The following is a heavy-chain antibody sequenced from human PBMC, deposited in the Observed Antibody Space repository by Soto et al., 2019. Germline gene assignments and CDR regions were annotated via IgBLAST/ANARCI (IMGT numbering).Heavy chain of an antibody. CDR1: GFTFSSYA. Sequence: PGGSLRLSCAASGFTFSSYAMSWVRQAPGKGLEWVSAISGSGGGTYYADSVKGRFTISRDNSKNTLYLQMNSLRAEDTAVYYCAKLSPSFITIFGVIPRHPPPFWGQGTLVTVSS. D-gene: IGHD3-3*01. CDR3: AKLSPSFITIFGVIPRHPPPF. CDR2: ISGSGGGT. V-gene: IGHV3-23*01. J-gene: IGHJ4*02.